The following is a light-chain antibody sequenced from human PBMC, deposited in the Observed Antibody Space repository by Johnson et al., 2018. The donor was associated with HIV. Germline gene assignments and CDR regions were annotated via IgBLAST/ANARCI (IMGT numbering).Light chain of an antibody. J-gene: IGLJ6*01. CDR2: EDN. CDR3: GTWDSSLSAHFV. CDR1: SSNIENYF. Sequence: QSVLTQPPSVSAAPGQRVNISCSGNSSNIENYFVSWYQQLPGAAPRLVIYEDNKRPSGIPDRFSGSKSGTSATLGITGLQTGDEADYYCGTWDSSLSAHFVFGTGTTVPV. V-gene: IGLV1-51*02.